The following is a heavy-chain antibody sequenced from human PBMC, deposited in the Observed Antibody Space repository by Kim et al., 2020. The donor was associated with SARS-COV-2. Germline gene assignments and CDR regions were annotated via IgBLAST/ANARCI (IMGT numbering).Heavy chain of an antibody. CDR2: MNPNSGNT. J-gene: IGHJ6*02. CDR1: GYTFTSYD. Sequence: ASVKVSCKASGYTFTSYDINWVRQATGQGLEWMGWMNPNSGNTGYAQKFQGRVTMTRNTSISTAYMELSSLRSEDTAVYYCARGRQLWLQSMYYGMDVWGQGTTVTVSS. D-gene: IGHD5-18*01. CDR3: ARGRQLWLQSMYYGMDV. V-gene: IGHV1-8*02.